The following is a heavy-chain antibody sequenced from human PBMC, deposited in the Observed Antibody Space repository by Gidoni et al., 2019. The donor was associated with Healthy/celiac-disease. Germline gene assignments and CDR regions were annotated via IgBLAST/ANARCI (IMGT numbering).Heavy chain of an antibody. CDR3: AKGGVPAASSYYYYGMDV. D-gene: IGHD2-2*01. Sequence: EVQLLESGGGLVQPGGSLRLSCAASGFPFSSYAMSWVRQAPGKGLEWVAAISGSGGSTYYADSVKGRFTISRDNSKNTLYLQMNSLRAEDTAVYYCAKGGVPAASSYYYYGMDVWGQGTTVTVSS. CDR1: GFPFSSYA. CDR2: ISGSGGST. J-gene: IGHJ6*02. V-gene: IGHV3-23*01.